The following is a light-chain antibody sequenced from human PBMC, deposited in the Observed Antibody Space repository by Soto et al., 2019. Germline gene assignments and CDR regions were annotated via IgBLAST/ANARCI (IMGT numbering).Light chain of an antibody. CDR2: GAS. Sequence: EIVMTQSPATLSVSPGERVTLSCRASQSVSSNLAWYQQKPGQAPRLLIYGASTRATGIPARLSGSGSGPEFTLTISSLQSEDFAVYYCQQHDKWPFTFGQGTKLDIK. CDR1: QSVSSN. J-gene: IGKJ2*01. CDR3: QQHDKWPFT. V-gene: IGKV3-15*01.